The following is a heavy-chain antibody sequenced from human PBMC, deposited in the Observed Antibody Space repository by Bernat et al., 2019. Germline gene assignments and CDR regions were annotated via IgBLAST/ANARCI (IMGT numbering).Heavy chain of an antibody. J-gene: IGHJ4*02. D-gene: IGHD1-1*01. Sequence: EVQLVESGGGLVQPGGSLRLSCAASGFTFSSYEMNWVRQAPGKGLEWVSYISSSGSTIYYADSVKGRFTISRDNAKNSLYLQMNSLRAEDTAVYYCAREVPSDGWNRSLDYWGQGTLVTVSS. CDR1: GFTFSSYE. CDR3: AREVPSDGWNRSLDY. CDR2: ISSSGSTI. V-gene: IGHV3-48*03.